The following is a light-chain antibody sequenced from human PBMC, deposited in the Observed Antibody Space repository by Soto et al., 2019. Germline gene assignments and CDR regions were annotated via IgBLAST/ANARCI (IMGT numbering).Light chain of an antibody. V-gene: IGLV1-44*01. CDR3: EAWDDSLNGPV. J-gene: IGLJ3*02. CDR2: TTN. Sequence: QSVLTQPPSASVTPGQRVSISCSGSSSNIGNNTVNWYQQFPETAPRLLIYTTNQRPSGVPDRFSGSKSGTSASLAISGLQSEDEADYYCEAWDDSLNGPVFGGGTQLTVL. CDR1: SSNIGNNT.